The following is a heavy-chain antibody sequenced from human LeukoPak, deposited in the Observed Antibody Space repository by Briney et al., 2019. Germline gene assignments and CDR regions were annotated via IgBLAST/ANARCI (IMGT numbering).Heavy chain of an antibody. CDR3: AKDTGGYPYYFDY. Sequence: PGGSLRLSCAASGFTFSSYGMHWVRQAPGKGLEWGAFIRYDGSNKYYADSVKGRFTISRDNSKNTLYLQMNSLRAEDTAVYYCAKDTGGYPYYFDYWGQGTLVTVSS. V-gene: IGHV3-30*02. CDR2: IRYDGSNK. J-gene: IGHJ4*02. D-gene: IGHD3-10*01. CDR1: GFTFSSYG.